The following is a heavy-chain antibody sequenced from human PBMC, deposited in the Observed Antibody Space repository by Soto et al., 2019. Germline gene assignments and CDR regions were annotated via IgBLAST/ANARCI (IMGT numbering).Heavy chain of an antibody. CDR1: GFTFTTAW. D-gene: IGHD2-15*01. J-gene: IGHJ6*02. CDR2: IKSDSGTT. Sequence: EVQLVESGGGLVKPGGSLRLSCVAPGFTFTTAWMNWVRQTPEKGLEWVGRIKSDSGTTDYAAPVKGRFTISRDDSKNTLYLQMNSLKIEDTAVYYCIDLGSGAYYYGMDVWGQGTTVTVSS. CDR3: IDLGSGAYYYGMDV. V-gene: IGHV3-15*07.